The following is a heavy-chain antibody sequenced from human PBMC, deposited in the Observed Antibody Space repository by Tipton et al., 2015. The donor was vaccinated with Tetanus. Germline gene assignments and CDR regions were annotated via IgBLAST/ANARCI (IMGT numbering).Heavy chain of an antibody. J-gene: IGHJ4*02. Sequence: VQLVQSGPEVKKPGATVKISCMVSGYTFIDYYIQWVQQAPGKGLEWMGLIDPEDGETVYAEKFQGRVTITAVRSTDTAYMELRSLRFGDTWTYSGSTDRTGEAYCGQRPPVTVSS. CDR3: STDRTGEAY. D-gene: IGHD3-10*01. CDR2: IDPEDGET. CDR1: GYTFIDYY. V-gene: IGHV1-69-2*01.